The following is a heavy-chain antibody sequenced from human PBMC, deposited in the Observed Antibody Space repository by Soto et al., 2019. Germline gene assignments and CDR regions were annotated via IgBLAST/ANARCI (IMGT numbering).Heavy chain of an antibody. CDR1: GGSISSGGYS. V-gene: IGHV4-30-2*01. CDR2: IYHSGST. J-gene: IGHJ4*02. Sequence: SETLSLTCAVSGGSISSGGYSWSWIRKPPGKGLEWIGYIYHSGSTYYNPSLKSRVTISVDRSKNQFSLKLSSVTAADTAVYYCARGVKDIVLMVYAIGGYYFDYWGQGTLVTVSS. D-gene: IGHD2-8*01. CDR3: ARGVKDIVLMVYAIGGYYFDY.